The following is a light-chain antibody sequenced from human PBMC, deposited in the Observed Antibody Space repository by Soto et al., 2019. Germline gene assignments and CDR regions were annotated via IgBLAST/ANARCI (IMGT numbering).Light chain of an antibody. J-gene: IGKJ1*01. V-gene: IGKV3-20*01. CDR2: GAS. Sequence: IRLKQSPGTLSLSQGERATLSCRASQSVSNNYLAWYQQKPGQAPRLRIYGASNRATGIPDRLSGSGSGTDFTLTISRQEDEDFAVYYCQQYGSSGTFGQGTKVDI. CDR3: QQYGSSGT. CDR1: QSVSNNY.